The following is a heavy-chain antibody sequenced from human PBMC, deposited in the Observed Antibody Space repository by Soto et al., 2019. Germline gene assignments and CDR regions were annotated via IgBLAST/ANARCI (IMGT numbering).Heavy chain of an antibody. D-gene: IGHD3-10*01. CDR2: IYHTGST. Sequence: SETLSLTCTVSGDSVISSNYYWTWIRQPTGKGLEWIGYIYHTGSTTYSPSLKSPVTISVDTSKNQSSLRINAVTAAATAVYYCATFRGSDNWFDPWRQGTLVTVSS. V-gene: IGHV4-61*01. CDR3: ATFRGSDNWFDP. CDR1: GDSVISSNYY. J-gene: IGHJ5*02.